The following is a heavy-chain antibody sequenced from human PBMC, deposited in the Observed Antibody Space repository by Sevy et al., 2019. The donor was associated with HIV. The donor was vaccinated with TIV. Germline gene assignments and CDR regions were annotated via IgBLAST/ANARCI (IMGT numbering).Heavy chain of an antibody. CDR2: ISGYNGKT. V-gene: IGHV1-18*01. CDR1: GYSFTTYG. Sequence: ASVKVSCKASGYSFTTYGISWVRQAPGQGLEWRGWISGYNGKTNHAQKLQGRVTMTTDTSTSTAYLELRGLRSDDTAVYYCARDKMVNTDNYFDYWGQGTLVTDSS. J-gene: IGHJ4*02. CDR3: ARDKMVNTDNYFDY. D-gene: IGHD2-8*01.